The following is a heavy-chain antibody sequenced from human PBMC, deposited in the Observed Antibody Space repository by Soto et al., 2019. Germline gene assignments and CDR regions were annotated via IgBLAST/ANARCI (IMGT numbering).Heavy chain of an antibody. D-gene: IGHD4-17*01. Sequence: GGSLRLSCAASGFTFSSYAMHWVRQAPGKGLEWVAVISYDGSNKYYADSVKGRFTISRDNSKNTLYLQMNSLRAEDTAVYYCAGGDYGDYANYYYYYYGMDVWGQGTTVTVAS. CDR3: AGGDYGDYANYYYYYYGMDV. V-gene: IGHV3-30-3*01. J-gene: IGHJ6*02. CDR1: GFTFSSYA. CDR2: ISYDGSNK.